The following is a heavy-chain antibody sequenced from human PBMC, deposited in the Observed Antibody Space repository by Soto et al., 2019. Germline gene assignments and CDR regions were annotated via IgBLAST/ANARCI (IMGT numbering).Heavy chain of an antibody. V-gene: IGHV4-59*01. J-gene: IGHJ4*02. CDR1: GDSISGYY. Sequence: SETLSLTCTVSGDSISGYYWSWIRQPPGKGLQWIGYIYYSGNTNYNPSLKGRVTTSVDTSKNQFSLQVSSVTAADTAVYFCAKYRRTDAEGYTFDYWGQGALVTVSS. CDR3: AKYRRTDAEGYTFDY. CDR2: IYYSGNT. D-gene: IGHD2-15*01.